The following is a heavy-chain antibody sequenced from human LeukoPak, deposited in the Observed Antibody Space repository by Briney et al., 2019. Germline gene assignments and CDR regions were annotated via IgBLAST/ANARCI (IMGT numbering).Heavy chain of an antibody. CDR3: ARDGGEMVVVLPGDAFDI. Sequence: PGGSLRLSCAASGFTFSGYSMNWVRQAPGKGLEWVSSISSSSSYIYYADSVKGRITISRDNAKKSLYLQMNSLRGEDTAGYYCARDGGEMVVVLPGDAFDIWGQGTMVTVSS. J-gene: IGHJ3*02. CDR1: GFTFSGYS. V-gene: IGHV3-21*01. CDR2: ISSSSSYI. D-gene: IGHD2-2*01.